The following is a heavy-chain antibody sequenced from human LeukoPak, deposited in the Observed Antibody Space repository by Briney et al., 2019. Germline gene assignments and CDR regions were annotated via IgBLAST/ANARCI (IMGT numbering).Heavy chain of an antibody. V-gene: IGHV4-30-2*01. J-gene: IGHJ4*02. CDR3: ASGLLGATLFDY. CDR1: GGSISSGGYS. Sequence: PSQTLSLTCAVSGGSISSGGYSWSWSRQPPGKGLEWIGYIYHSGSTYYNPSLKSRVTISVDRSKNQFSLKLSSVTAADTAVYYCASGLLGATLFDYSGQGTLVTVSS. CDR2: IYHSGST. D-gene: IGHD1-26*01.